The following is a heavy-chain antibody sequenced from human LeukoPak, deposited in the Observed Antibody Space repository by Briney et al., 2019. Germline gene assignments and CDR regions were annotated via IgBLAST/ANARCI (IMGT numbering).Heavy chain of an antibody. D-gene: IGHD6-13*01. CDR2: ISSSGTTI. CDR1: GFTFSSYE. CDR3: ARALPSSRYYFDY. J-gene: IGHJ4*02. Sequence: GGSLRLSCAASGFTFSSYEMNWVRQAPGKGLEWVSYISSSGTTIYYADVKGRFTISRDNAKNSLYPHMNSLRAEDTAVYYCARALPSSRYYFDYWGQGTLVTVSS. V-gene: IGHV3-48*03.